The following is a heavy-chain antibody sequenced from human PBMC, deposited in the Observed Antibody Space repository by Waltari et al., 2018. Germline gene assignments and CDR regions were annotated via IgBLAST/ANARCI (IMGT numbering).Heavy chain of an antibody. Sequence: QVQLQQSGPGLVKPSQTLSLTCAISGDSVFSNSAAWNWIRQSPSRGLGWLGRTYYRSKWFNDYSVYVRSRITINPDTSKNQFSLQLNSVTPEDTAVYYCAREPSNSLIAFDIWGQGTLVTVSS. D-gene: IGHD7-27*01. CDR1: GDSVFSNSAA. V-gene: IGHV6-1*01. CDR2: TYYRSKWFN. CDR3: AREPSNSLIAFDI. J-gene: IGHJ3*02.